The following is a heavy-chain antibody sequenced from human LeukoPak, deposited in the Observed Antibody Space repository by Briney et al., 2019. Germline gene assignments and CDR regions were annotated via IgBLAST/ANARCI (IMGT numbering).Heavy chain of an antibody. CDR2: ISGSGTTT. CDR1: GFTFSGYS. V-gene: IGHV3-48*04. Sequence: GGSLRLSCAASGFTFSGYSMNWIRQAPGKGLEWVSHISGSGTTTNYADSVKGRFTISRDNAKNSLFLQMNSLRAEDTAVYYCARVLRYCSGGNCYSGGLGYMDVWGKGTTVTISS. J-gene: IGHJ6*03. CDR3: ARVLRYCSGGNCYSGGLGYMDV. D-gene: IGHD2-15*01.